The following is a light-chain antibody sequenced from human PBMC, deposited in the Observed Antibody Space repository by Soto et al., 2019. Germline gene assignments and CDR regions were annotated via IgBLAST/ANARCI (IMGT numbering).Light chain of an antibody. CDR2: GGS. J-gene: IGKJ1*01. Sequence: EIVLTQPPGTLSLSAGERATLSCRASESVTSTHLDCYQQQPGQAPRVLIYGGSTRATGIPGRFSGSGSGTDFTLTISSLEPEDFAVYFCQQSGSSSWTFGQGTKVDIK. V-gene: IGKV3-20*01. CDR1: ESVTSTH. CDR3: QQSGSSSWT.